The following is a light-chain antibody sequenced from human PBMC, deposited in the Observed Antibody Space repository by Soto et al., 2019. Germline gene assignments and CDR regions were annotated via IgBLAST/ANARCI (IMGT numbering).Light chain of an antibody. CDR1: QSLLDSDDANTY. V-gene: IGKV2-40*01. CDR2: MLS. CDR3: MQRLAFPYT. J-gene: IGKJ2*01. Sequence: DIVMTQTPLSLPATPGEPASISCRSSQSLLDSDDANTYLDWFLQRPGQSPQLLIFMLSYRASGVPDRLSGSGSGTDFKLRISGVEAEDVGVYCCMQRLAFPYTFGQGTKLEI.